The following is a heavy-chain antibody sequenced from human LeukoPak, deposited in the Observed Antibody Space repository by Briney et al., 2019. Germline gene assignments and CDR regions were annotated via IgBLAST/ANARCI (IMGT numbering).Heavy chain of an antibody. CDR2: ISGSGGNT. CDR3: AKGYGGPTGGDAFDI. V-gene: IGHV3-23*01. J-gene: IGHJ3*02. D-gene: IGHD4-23*01. CDR1: GFTFSNYA. Sequence: GGSLRLSCAASGFTFSNYAMSWVRQAPGKGLDWVSAISGSGGNTYYADSVKGRFTISRDNSKNTLYLRMNSLRAEDTAVYYCAKGYGGPTGGDAFDIWGQGTMVTVSS.